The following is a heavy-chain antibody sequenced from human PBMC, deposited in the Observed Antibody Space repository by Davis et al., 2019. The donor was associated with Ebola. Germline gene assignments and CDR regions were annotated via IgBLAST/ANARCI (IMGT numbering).Heavy chain of an antibody. CDR3: ARGRTKADY. V-gene: IGHV4-61*01. CDR1: GGSISSSSYY. CDR2: IYYSGST. Sequence: GSLRLSCTVSGGSISSSSYYWSWIRQPPGKGLEWIGYIYYSGSTNYNPSLKSRVTISVDTSKNQFSLKLSSVTAADTAVYYCARGRTKADYWGQGTLVTVSS. J-gene: IGHJ4*02. D-gene: IGHD2-8*01.